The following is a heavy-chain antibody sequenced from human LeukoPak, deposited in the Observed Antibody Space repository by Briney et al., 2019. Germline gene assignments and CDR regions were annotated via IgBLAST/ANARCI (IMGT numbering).Heavy chain of an antibody. J-gene: IGHJ6*03. CDR3: ARHLRGCCSGGSCYGYYYYMDV. D-gene: IGHD2-15*01. CDR1: GYSFTSYW. V-gene: IGHV5-51*01. Sequence: GESLKISCKGSGYSFTSYWIGWVRQMPGKGLEWMGIIYPGDSDTRYSPSFQGQVTISADKSISTAYLQWSSLKASDTAMYYCARHLRGCCSGGSCYGYYYYMDVWGKGTTVTVSS. CDR2: IYPGDSDT.